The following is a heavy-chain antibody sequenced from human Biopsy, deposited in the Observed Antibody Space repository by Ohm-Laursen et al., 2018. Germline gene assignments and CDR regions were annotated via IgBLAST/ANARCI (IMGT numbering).Heavy chain of an antibody. CDR1: GYTLTELS. Sequence: ASVKASCKVSGYTLTELSMHRVRQAPGKGLEWMGGFAPENGKTVYAQNFQARVSMTEDTSTDTAYMELRSLRSEGTAVYYCAADINVWNVNYWGQGTQVTVSS. CDR3: AADINVWNVNY. J-gene: IGHJ4*02. V-gene: IGHV1-24*01. D-gene: IGHD1-1*01. CDR2: FAPENGKT.